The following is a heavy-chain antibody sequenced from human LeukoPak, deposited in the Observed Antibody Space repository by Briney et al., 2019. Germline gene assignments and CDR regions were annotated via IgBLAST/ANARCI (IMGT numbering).Heavy chain of an antibody. CDR1: GFTFDGHI. Sequence: GGSLRLSCGASGFTFDGHIMHWVRLAPGKGLEWVSLISEDGSRTYYADSVKGRFSISRDNSKNSLYLQMNSPRPEDTALYYCAKKSGAPANFDYWGRGTLVTVSS. V-gene: IGHV3-43*02. CDR3: AKKSGAPANFDY. CDR2: ISEDGSRT. J-gene: IGHJ4*02. D-gene: IGHD6-13*01.